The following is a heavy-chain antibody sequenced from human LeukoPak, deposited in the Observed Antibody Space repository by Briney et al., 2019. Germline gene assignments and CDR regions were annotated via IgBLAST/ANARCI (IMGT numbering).Heavy chain of an antibody. V-gene: IGHV3-33*01. J-gene: IGHJ4*02. CDR3: ARDCSSGSCYLLDY. Sequence: GGSLRLSCAASGFIFSSYGMHWVRQAPGKGLEWVAVTWYDGHNKYYADSVRGRFTISRDNSKNTLFLQMNSLRVEDTAVYYCARDCSSGSCYLLDYWGQGTLVTVSS. CDR2: TWYDGHNK. D-gene: IGHD2-15*01. CDR1: GFIFSSYG.